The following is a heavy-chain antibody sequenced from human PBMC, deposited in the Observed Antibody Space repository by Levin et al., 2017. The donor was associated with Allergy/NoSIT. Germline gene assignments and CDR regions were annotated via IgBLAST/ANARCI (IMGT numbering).Heavy chain of an antibody. V-gene: IGHV3-30*18. Sequence: SCAASGFTFSSYGMHWVRQAPGKGLEWVAVISYDGSNKYYADSVKGRFTISRDNSKNTLYLQMNSLRAEDTAVYYCAKDLGGSGWYEEYGMDGWGQGTTVTVSS. D-gene: IGHD6-19*01. CDR2: ISYDGSNK. CDR3: AKDLGGSGWYEEYGMDG. CDR1: GFTFSSYG. J-gene: IGHJ6*02.